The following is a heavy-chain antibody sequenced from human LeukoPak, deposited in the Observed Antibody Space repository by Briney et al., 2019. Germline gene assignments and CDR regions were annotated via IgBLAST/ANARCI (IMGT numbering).Heavy chain of an antibody. CDR1: GFTFSDYY. CDR3: ARVYYDSSGYLGY. Sequence: GGSLRLSCAASGFTFSDYYMSWIRQAPGKGLEWVSYISSSGSTIYYADSVKGRFTISRDNSKNTLYLQMNSLRAEDTAVYYCARVYYDSSGYLGYWGQGTLVTVSS. V-gene: IGHV3-11*04. J-gene: IGHJ4*02. D-gene: IGHD3-22*01. CDR2: ISSSGSTI.